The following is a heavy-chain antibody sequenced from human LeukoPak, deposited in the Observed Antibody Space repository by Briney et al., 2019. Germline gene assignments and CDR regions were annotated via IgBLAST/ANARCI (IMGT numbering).Heavy chain of an antibody. D-gene: IGHD3-10*01. J-gene: IGHJ4*02. Sequence: GGSLRLSCAASGYTFSSYSMNWVRQAPGKGLEWVSSISSSSSYIYYADSVKGRFTISRDNAKNSLYLQMNSLRAEDTAVYYCARDFDYYYGSGSYDPYYFDYWGQGTLVTVSS. CDR3: ARDFDYYYGSGSYDPYYFDY. CDR1: GYTFSSYS. V-gene: IGHV3-21*01. CDR2: ISSSSSYI.